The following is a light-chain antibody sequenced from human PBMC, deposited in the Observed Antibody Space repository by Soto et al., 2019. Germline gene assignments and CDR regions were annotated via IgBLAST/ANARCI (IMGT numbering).Light chain of an antibody. Sequence: DGRVSQSPTSRSASVGDKITSTCQASQDISNFLNWYHQAPGKAPQLLIYDVSNLQPGVASRFSGSGPWTDFTFSISTLQPEDTGTFYCQQYDKQPVTFGGGTKVDIK. V-gene: IGKV1-33*01. CDR2: DVS. CDR1: QDISNF. CDR3: QQYDKQPVT. J-gene: IGKJ4*01.